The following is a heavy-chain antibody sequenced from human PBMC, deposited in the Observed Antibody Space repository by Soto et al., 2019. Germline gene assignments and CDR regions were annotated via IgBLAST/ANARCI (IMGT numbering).Heavy chain of an antibody. V-gene: IGHV3-23*01. Sequence: GSLRLSCTASGFSFSKCPMSWVRHDPKKGLEWVSSNSVTGSSTYYADSVKVRFTISRDDSKSTVTLQMNSPRVEQTALYYCAKGNRIRGAGDVGGQGCTV. D-gene: IGHD3-10*01. CDR3: AKGNRIRGAGDV. J-gene: IGHJ6*02. CDR2: NSVTGSST. CDR1: GFSFSKCP.